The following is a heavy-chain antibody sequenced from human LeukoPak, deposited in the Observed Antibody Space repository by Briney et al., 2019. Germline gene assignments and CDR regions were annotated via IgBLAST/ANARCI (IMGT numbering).Heavy chain of an antibody. CDR1: DDSITMYY. V-gene: IGHV4-59*01. CDR2: VDHTEST. D-gene: IGHD4-11*01. CDR3: ARGRVSSSTWYSTYYYFFYMDF. Sequence: PSETLSLTCTVSDDSITMYYWTWIRQPPGKGLEWIGYVDHTESTKFNPSLNGRVSISRDTSNNFFSLRLRSVTAADTAVYFCARGRVSSSTWYSTYYYFFYMDFWGKGTTVTVSS. J-gene: IGHJ6*03.